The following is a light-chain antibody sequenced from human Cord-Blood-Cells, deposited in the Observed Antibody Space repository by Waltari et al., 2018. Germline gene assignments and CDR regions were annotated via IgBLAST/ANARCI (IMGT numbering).Light chain of an antibody. J-gene: IGLJ3*02. V-gene: IGLV2-23*01. CDR1: SSDVGRSNL. CDR2: EGS. CDR3: CSYAGSSTWV. Sequence: QSALTQPASVYGSPGQSITISCTGTSSDVGRSNLVSWYQQPPGKAPKLMIYEGSKRPSGVSNRFSGSKSGNTASLTISGLQAEDEADYYCCSYAGSSTWVFGGGTKLTVL.